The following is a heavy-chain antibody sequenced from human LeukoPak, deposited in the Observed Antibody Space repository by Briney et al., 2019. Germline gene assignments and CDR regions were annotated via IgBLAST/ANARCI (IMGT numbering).Heavy chain of an antibody. V-gene: IGHV1-3*01. CDR1: GYTFTSYG. Sequence: ASVKVSCKASGYTFTSYGISWVRQAPGQRLEWMGWINAGNGNTKYSQRFQGRVTITRDTSASTAYMELSSLRSEDTAVYYCARGWYSSGWYLGYWGQGTLVTVSS. D-gene: IGHD6-19*01. CDR2: INAGNGNT. CDR3: ARGWYSSGWYLGY. J-gene: IGHJ4*02.